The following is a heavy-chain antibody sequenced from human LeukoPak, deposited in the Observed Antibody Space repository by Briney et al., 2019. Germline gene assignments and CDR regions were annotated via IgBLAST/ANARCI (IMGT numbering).Heavy chain of an antibody. CDR2: IYSGGST. V-gene: IGHV3-53*01. CDR3: ARRSGYHFDY. D-gene: IGHD3-3*01. J-gene: IGHJ4*02. CDR1: GFTVSSNY. Sequence: GGSLRLSCAASGFTVSSNYMSWVRQAPGKGPEWVSVIYSGGSTYYADSVKGRFTISRDNSKNTLYLQMNSLRAEDTAVYYCARRSGYHFDYWGQETLVTVSS.